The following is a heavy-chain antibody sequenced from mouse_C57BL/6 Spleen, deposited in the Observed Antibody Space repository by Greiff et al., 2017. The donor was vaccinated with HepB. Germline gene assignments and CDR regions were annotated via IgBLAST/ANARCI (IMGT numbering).Heavy chain of an antibody. CDR1: GYAFSSSW. V-gene: IGHV1-82*01. CDR3: AREGYYGSGAY. Sequence: VQLQQSGPELVKPGASVKISCKASGYAFSSSWMNWVKQRPGKGLEWIGRIYPGDGDTNYNGKFKGKATLTADKSSSTAYMQLSSLTSEDSAVYFCAREGYYGSGAYWGQGTLVTVSA. D-gene: IGHD1-1*01. J-gene: IGHJ3*01. CDR2: IYPGDGDT.